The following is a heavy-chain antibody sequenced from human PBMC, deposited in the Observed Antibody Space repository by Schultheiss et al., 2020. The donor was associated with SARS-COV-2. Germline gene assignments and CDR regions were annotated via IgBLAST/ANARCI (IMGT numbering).Heavy chain of an antibody. D-gene: IGHD2/OR15-2a*01. CDR2: ISAYNGNT. V-gene: IGHV1-18*04. CDR3: ARDQYYYFDY. J-gene: IGHJ4*02. Sequence: ASVKVSCKASGYTFTSYYMHWVRQAPGQGLEWMGWISAYNGNTNYAQKLQGRVTMTTDTSTSTAYMELRSLRSDDTAVYYCARDQYYYFDYWGQGTLVTVSS. CDR1: GYTFTSYY.